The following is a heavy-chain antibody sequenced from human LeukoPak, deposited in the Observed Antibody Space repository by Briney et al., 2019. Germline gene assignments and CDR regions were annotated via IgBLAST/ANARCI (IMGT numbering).Heavy chain of an antibody. J-gene: IGHJ4*02. CDR1: GFTVNSNY. Sequence: PGGSLRLSCAASGFTVNSNYMTWVRQAPGKGLEWVSVIHSGGSTFYADFVKGRFTISRDNAKNSLYLQMNSLRAEDTAVYYCARESIAVAGAPFDYWGQGTLVTVSS. CDR3: ARESIAVAGAPFDY. D-gene: IGHD6-19*01. CDR2: IHSGGST. V-gene: IGHV3-66*01.